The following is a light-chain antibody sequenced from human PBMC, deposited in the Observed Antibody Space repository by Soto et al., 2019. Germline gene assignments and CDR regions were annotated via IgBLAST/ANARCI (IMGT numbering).Light chain of an antibody. V-gene: IGKV1-39*01. CDR1: PSISLF. J-gene: IGKJ1*01. CDR2: AAS. CDR3: QQTDSIPDT. Sequence: DIQMTQSPSSLSASVGDTVTITCRASPSISLFLNWYQQKPGQAPKLLIYAASSLQSGVPSRFSGSECGTDCPLTISGLQPDDFANYYCQQTDSIPDTVGQGTKVEIK.